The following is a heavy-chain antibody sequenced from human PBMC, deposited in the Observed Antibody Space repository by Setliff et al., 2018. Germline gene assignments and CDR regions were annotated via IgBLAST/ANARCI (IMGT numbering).Heavy chain of an antibody. CDR1: RGSINSHY. D-gene: IGHD1-26*01. V-gene: IGHV4-4*07. Sequence: PSETLSLTCTVSRGSINSHYWSWIRQPAGKGLEWIGRIFGSGSTNFNPSLKSRVTMSVDASKNQISLKLMSVTAADTAVYYCASRNSDGGPEYFQHWGQGALVTVSS. J-gene: IGHJ1*01. CDR2: IFGSGST. CDR3: ASRNSDGGPEYFQH.